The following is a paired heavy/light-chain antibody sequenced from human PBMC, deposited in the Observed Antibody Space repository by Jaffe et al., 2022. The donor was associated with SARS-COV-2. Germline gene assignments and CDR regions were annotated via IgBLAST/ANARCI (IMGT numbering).Heavy chain of an antibody. V-gene: IGHV3-7*01. CDR1: GFTFSSYW. CDR2: IKEDGNEK. CDR3: ARDRGIAPDGLYYYYGMDV. Sequence: EVQLVESGGGLVQPGGSLRLSCAVSGFTFSSYWMSWVRQAPGKGLEWVANIKEDGNEKYYVDSVKGRFTISRDNAKNSLYLQMNSLRAEDTAVYYCARDRGIAPDGLYYYYGMDVWGQGTTVTVSS. J-gene: IGHJ6*02. D-gene: IGHD6-13*01.
Light chain of an antibody. CDR2: DAS. V-gene: IGKV3-11*01. CDR1: QSVSSY. Sequence: EIVLTQSPATLSLSPGERATLSCRASQSVSSYLAWYQQKPGQAPRLLIYDASNRATGIPARFSGSGSGTDFTLTISSLEPEDFAVYYCQQRSKWPPLTFGGGTKVEIK. J-gene: IGKJ4*01. CDR3: QQRSKWPPLT.